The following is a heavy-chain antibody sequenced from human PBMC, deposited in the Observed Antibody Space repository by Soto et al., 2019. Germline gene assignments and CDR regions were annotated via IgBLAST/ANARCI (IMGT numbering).Heavy chain of an antibody. CDR1: GFTFSDYY. J-gene: IGHJ4*02. CDR2: ISSSGSTI. D-gene: IGHD5-18*01. V-gene: IGHV3-11*01. Sequence: GGSLRLSCAASGFTFSDYYMSWIRQAPGKGLEWVSYISSSGSTIYYADSVKGRFTISRDNSKNTLYLQMNSLRVEDTAVYYCARENSYPYFDYWGQGTQVTVSS. CDR3: ARENSYPYFDY.